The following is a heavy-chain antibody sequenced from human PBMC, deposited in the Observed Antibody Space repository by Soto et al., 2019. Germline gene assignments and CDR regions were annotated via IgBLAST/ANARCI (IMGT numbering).Heavy chain of an antibody. CDR3: ARDRGYYDFLSGYSLYGMDV. D-gene: IGHD3-3*01. Sequence: PGGSLRLSCAASGFTFSIYGMHWVRHAPGKGLEWVAVIWYDGSNKYYADSVKGRFTISRDNSKNTLYLQMNSLRAEDTAVYYCARDRGYYDFLSGYSLYGMDVWGQGTTVTVSS. J-gene: IGHJ6*02. V-gene: IGHV3-33*01. CDR1: GFTFSIYG. CDR2: IWYDGSNK.